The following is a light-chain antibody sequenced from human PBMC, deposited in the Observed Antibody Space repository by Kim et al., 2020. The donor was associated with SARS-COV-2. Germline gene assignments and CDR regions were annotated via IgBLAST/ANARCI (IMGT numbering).Light chain of an antibody. Sequence: PGEIATLSCSASQSVSSYLAWYHQIPGQAPRLLIYDASNRATGIPARFSGSGSGTDFTLTISSLEPEDFAVYYCQQRSNWPRWTFGQGTKVDIK. V-gene: IGKV3-11*01. J-gene: IGKJ1*01. CDR2: DAS. CDR1: QSVSSY. CDR3: QQRSNWPRWT.